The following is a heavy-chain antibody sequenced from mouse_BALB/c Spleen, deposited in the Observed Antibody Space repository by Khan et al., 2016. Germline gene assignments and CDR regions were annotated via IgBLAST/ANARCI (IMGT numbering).Heavy chain of an antibody. J-gene: IGHJ4*01. CDR3: ARWARLYGLDY. Sequence: EVQLQELGPGLVKPSQSLSLTCTVTGYSITSDYAWNWIRQFPGNKLEWMGYISYSGRTSYNPSLKSRISITRDTSKNQFFLQLNSVTAEDTATYYGARWARLYGLDYWSQGTSVTVSS. D-gene: IGHD1-1*01. CDR1: GYSITSDYA. CDR2: ISYSGRT. V-gene: IGHV3-2*02.